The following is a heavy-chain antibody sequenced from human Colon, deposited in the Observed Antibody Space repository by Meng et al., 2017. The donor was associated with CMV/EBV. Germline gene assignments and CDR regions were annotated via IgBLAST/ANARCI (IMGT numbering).Heavy chain of an antibody. CDR3: ARNAGYSSGWYVY. D-gene: IGHD6-19*01. J-gene: IGHJ4*02. CDR2: ICHSGST. CDR1: GGAISSSNW. V-gene: IGHV4-4*02. Sequence: VCGGAISSSNWWSWVRQPPGKGLEWIGEICHSGSTNYNPSQKNRVTISVDETENQFSLKLSSMTAADTAVYYYARNAGYSSGWYVYWGQGTPVTVSS.